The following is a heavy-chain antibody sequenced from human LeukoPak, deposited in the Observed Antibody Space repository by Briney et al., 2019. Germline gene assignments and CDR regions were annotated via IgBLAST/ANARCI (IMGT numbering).Heavy chain of an antibody. D-gene: IGHD2-21*02. CDR1: GYTFTSYE. CDR2: MNPNSGNT. Sequence: GASVKVSCKASGYTFTSYEINWGRQATGQGLEWMGWMNPNSGNTGYAQKFQGRVTMTRNTSISTAYMELSSLRSEDTAVYYCARFVVTATPGGDCWGQGTLVTVSS. J-gene: IGHJ4*02. CDR3: ARFVVTATPGGDC. V-gene: IGHV1-8*01.